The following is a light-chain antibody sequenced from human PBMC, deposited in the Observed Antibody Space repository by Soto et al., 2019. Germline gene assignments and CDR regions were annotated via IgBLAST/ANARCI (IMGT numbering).Light chain of an antibody. J-gene: IGKJ4*01. CDR1: QSVSSH. V-gene: IGKV3-15*01. Sequence: EVVMTQSPATLSVSPGDKATLSCRASQSVSSHLAWYQQKPGQAPRPLIYGASTRASGVPARFSGSGSGTEFTLTISSLQSEDFAIYYCQQYDDWRLLTFGGGTKVEI. CDR3: QQYDDWRLLT. CDR2: GAS.